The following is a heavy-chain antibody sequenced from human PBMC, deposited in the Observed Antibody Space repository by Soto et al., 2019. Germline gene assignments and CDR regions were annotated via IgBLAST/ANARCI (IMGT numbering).Heavy chain of an antibody. D-gene: IGHD2-15*01. V-gene: IGHV4-4*02. CDR2: IYHSGTT. J-gene: IGHJ4*02. Sequence: QVQLQESGPGLVKPSETLSLTCTVSGGSISSNWWTWVRQPPGKGLEWIGEIYHSGTTNYNPSLXSXGSISLDKSQNQFSLIVNPVTAADTAMYYCARSPRYWGQGTLVTVSS. CDR3: ARSPRY. CDR1: GGSISSNW.